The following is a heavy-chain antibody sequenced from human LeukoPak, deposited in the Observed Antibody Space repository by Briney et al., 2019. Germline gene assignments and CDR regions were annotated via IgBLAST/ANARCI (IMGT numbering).Heavy chain of an antibody. J-gene: IGHJ5*02. Sequence: GESLKISCKGSGYGFTTYWIAWVRQMSGKGLEWMGMIYPGDSDTRYSPSFQGQVTISADKSISTAYLQWSSLKASDTAMYYCARSNTHTYYDFWSGYGLSWFDPWGQGTLVTVSS. CDR2: IYPGDSDT. D-gene: IGHD3-3*01. V-gene: IGHV5-51*01. CDR1: GYGFTTYW. CDR3: ARSNTHTYYDFWSGYGLSWFDP.